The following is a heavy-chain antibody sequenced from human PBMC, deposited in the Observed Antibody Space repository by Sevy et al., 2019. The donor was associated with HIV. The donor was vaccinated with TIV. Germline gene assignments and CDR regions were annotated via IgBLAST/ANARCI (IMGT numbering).Heavy chain of an antibody. J-gene: IGHJ3*02. CDR1: GFTFSTYT. D-gene: IGHD3-10*01. CDR2: ITFSSNYI. Sequence: GGSLRLSCAASGFTFSTYTMNWVRQAPGKGLEWDSSITFSSNYIYYADSVKGRFTISRDNAKNSLYLQMNSLRAEDTAVYYCARPYGSGSWEAFDIWGQGTMVTVSS. CDR3: ARPYGSGSWEAFDI. V-gene: IGHV3-21*01.